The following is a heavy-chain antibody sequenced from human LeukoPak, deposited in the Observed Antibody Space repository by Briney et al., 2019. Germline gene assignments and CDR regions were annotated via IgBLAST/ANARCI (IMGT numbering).Heavy chain of an antibody. V-gene: IGHV4-30-4*08. Sequence: PSGTLSLTCTVSGGSISSGDYYWSWIRQPPGKGREWIGYIYYSGSTYYNPSLKSRVTISVDTSKNQFSLKLSSVTAADTAVYYCARMGSSWYRPLYFDYWGQGTLVTVSS. CDR2: IYYSGST. J-gene: IGHJ4*02. D-gene: IGHD6-13*01. CDR3: ARMGSSWYRPLYFDY. CDR1: GGSISSGDYY.